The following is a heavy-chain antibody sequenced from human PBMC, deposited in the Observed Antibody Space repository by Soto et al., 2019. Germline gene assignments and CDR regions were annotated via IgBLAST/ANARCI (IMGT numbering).Heavy chain of an antibody. Sequence: QVQLVQSGAEEKKPGASVKVSCKASGYTFTKYAMHWVHQAPGQSLEWMGWINAGNGNTKYSQKFQGRVTITRDTSASTAYMELSSLRSEDTAVYYCAREQWLGVDYWGQGTLVTVSS. CDR2: INAGNGNT. V-gene: IGHV1-3*05. CDR3: AREQWLGVDY. CDR1: GYTFTKYA. J-gene: IGHJ4*02. D-gene: IGHD6-19*01.